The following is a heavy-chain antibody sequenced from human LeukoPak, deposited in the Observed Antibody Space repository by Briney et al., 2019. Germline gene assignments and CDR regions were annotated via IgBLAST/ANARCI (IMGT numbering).Heavy chain of an antibody. J-gene: IGHJ4*02. CDR3: ARGGWYYNYYFDY. D-gene: IGHD6-19*01. CDR1: GFTVSSNY. V-gene: IGHV3-53*01. CDR2: IYSGGST. Sequence: GALRLSCAASGFTVSSNYMSWVRQAPGKGLEWVSVIYSGGSTYYADSVKGRFTISRDNSKNTLYLQMNSLRAEDTAVYYCARGGWYYNYYFDYWGQGTLVTVSS.